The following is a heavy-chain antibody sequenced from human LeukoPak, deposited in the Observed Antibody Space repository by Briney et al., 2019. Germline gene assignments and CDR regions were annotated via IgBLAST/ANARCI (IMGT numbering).Heavy chain of an antibody. D-gene: IGHD6-13*01. J-gene: IGHJ4*02. Sequence: SETLSLTCAVYGGSFSGYYWSWIRQPPGKGLEWIGEINHSGCTNYNPSLKSGVTISVDTSKNQFSLKLSSVTAADTAVYYCARGPSIAALDFDYWGQGTLVTVSS. V-gene: IGHV4-34*01. CDR1: GGSFSGYY. CDR3: ARGPSIAALDFDY. CDR2: INHSGCT.